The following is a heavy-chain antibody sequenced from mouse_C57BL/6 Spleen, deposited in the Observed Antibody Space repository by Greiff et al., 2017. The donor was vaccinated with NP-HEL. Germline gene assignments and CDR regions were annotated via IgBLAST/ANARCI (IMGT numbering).Heavy chain of an antibody. V-gene: IGHV1-4*01. D-gene: IGHD3-1*01. CDR3: ARSGNFYFDY. J-gene: IGHJ2*01. CDR2: INPSSGYT. CDR1: GYTFTSYT. Sequence: VKLMESGAELARPGASVKMSCKASGYTFTSYTMHWVKQRPGQGLEWIGYINPSSGYTKYNQKFKDKATLTVDKSSSTAYMQLSSLTSEDSAVYYCARSGNFYFDYWGQGTTLTVSS.